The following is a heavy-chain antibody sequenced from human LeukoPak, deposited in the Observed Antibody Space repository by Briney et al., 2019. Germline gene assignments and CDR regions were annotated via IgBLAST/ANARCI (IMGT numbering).Heavy chain of an antibody. CDR2: ISAYNGNT. V-gene: IGHV1-18*01. CDR3: ARVYDFWSGYFGY. CDR1: GYTFTSYG. Sequence: GPSVKVSCKASGYTFTSYGISWVRQAPGQGLEWMGWISAYNGNTNYAQKLQGRVTMTTDTSKSTAYMELGSLRSDDTAVYFCARVYDFWSGYFGYWGQGTLVTVSS. J-gene: IGHJ4*02. D-gene: IGHD3-3*01.